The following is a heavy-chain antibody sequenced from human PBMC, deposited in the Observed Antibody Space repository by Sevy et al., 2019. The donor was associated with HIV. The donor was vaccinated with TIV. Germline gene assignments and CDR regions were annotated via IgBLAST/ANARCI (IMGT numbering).Heavy chain of an antibody. V-gene: IGHV3-48*03. CDR3: ARDLPPSATTVAHFDY. CDR1: GFPFSTYE. J-gene: IGHJ4*02. Sequence: GGSLRLSCTASGFPFSTYEMSWVRQAPGKGLEWISYISNSGTTKYYSDSVKGRLTISRDNAKKSLYLQMNSLRAEDTALYYCARDLPPSATTVAHFDYCGRGTLVTVSS. D-gene: IGHD4-17*01. CDR2: ISNSGTTK.